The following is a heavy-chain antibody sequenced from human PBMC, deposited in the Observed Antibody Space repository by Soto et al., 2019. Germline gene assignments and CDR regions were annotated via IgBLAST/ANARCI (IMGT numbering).Heavy chain of an antibody. D-gene: IGHD4-17*01. CDR3: ARGGPKDYAPGSV. V-gene: IGHV1-18*01. J-gene: IGHJ4*02. CDR1: GLAFTNFA. Sequence: QVQLVQSGTEVNKPGASVKVSCKTSGLAFTNFAMSWVRQAPGLGLEWMGWTSTFTSNIYYVQKFQGRVTMTADTSTSTVYMELRSLRPDDTATYYCARGGPKDYAPGSVWGKGTLVSVSS. CDR2: TSTFTSNI.